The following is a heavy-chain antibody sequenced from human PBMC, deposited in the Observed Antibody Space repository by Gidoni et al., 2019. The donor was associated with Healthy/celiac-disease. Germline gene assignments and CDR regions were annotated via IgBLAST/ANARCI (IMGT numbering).Heavy chain of an antibody. J-gene: IGHJ4*02. CDR1: GLTFSSYG. D-gene: IGHD4-17*01. Sequence: QVQLVESGGGVVQPGRYLRLSCAASGLTFSSYGMHWVRQAPGKGLEWVAVIWYDGSNKYYADSVKGRFTISRDNSKNTLYLQMNSLRAEDTAVYYCARDPNSPLDYGDYGDYWGQGTLVTVSS. V-gene: IGHV3-33*01. CDR3: ARDPNSPLDYGDYGDY. CDR2: IWYDGSNK.